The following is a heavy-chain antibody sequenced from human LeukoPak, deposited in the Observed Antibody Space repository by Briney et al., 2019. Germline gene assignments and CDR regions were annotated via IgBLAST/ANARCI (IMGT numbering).Heavy chain of an antibody. J-gene: IGHJ6*03. CDR1: GGSFSGYY. D-gene: IGHD3-10*01. CDR2: INHSGST. V-gene: IGHV4-34*01. CDR3: ARVVFGFGDSLLGYYYYMDV. Sequence: KPSETLSLTCAVYGGSFSGYYWSWIRQPPGKGLEWIGEINHSGSTNYNPSLKSRVTISVDTSKNQFSLKLSSVTAADTAVYYCARVVFGFGDSLLGYYYYMDVWGKGTTVTVSS.